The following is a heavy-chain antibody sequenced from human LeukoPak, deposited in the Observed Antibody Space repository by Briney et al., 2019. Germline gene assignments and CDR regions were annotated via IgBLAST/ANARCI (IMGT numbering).Heavy chain of an antibody. V-gene: IGHV3-21*01. Sequence: GGSLRLSCAASGFTFSSYSMNWVSQAPGKGLEWVSSISSSSSYIYYADSVKGRFTISRDNAKNSLYLQMNSLRAEDTAVYYCARDGGGNSFDYWGQGTLVTVSS. D-gene: IGHD4-23*01. CDR1: GFTFSSYS. CDR2: ISSSSSYI. CDR3: ARDGGGNSFDY. J-gene: IGHJ4*02.